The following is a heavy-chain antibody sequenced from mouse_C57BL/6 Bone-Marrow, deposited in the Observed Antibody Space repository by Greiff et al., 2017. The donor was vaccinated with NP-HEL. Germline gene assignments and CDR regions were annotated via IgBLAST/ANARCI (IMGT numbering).Heavy chain of an antibody. V-gene: IGHV5-6*01. J-gene: IGHJ2*01. CDR1: GFTFSSYG. CDR2: ISSGGSYT. CDR3: ARHYYSNYFDY. Sequence: EVKLVESGGDLVKPGGSLKLSCAASGFTFSSYGMSWVRQTPDKRLEWVATISSGGSYTYYPDSVKGRFTISRDNDKNTMYLQMSSLKSEETAMYYCARHYYSNYFDYWGQGTTLTVSS. D-gene: IGHD2-5*01.